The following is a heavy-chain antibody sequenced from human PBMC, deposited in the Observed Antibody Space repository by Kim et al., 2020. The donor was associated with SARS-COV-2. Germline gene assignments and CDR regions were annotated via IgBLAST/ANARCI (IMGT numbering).Heavy chain of an antibody. D-gene: IGHD3-10*01. J-gene: IGHJ4*02. Sequence: SETLSLTCTVSGGPFSGYYWSWIRQPPGKGLEWIGEINRGGSTAYNPSLTSRVTISIDTSKSQFSLKLSSVTAADTAVYYCARGYGSGSYYDVGWGQGTLVTVSS. CDR3: ARGYGSGSYYDVG. CDR2: INRGGST. V-gene: IGHV4-34*01. CDR1: GGPFSGYY.